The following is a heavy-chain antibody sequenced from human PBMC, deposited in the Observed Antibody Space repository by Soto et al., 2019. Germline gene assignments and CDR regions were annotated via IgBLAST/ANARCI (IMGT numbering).Heavy chain of an antibody. D-gene: IGHD3-22*01. J-gene: IGHJ3*02. Sequence: ASVKVSCKASGYTFTSYGISWVRQAPGQGLEWMGWISAYNGNTNYAQKLQGGVTMTTDTSTSTAYMELRSLRSDDTAVYYCARREDYYDSSGSRAFDIWGQGTMVTVSS. CDR2: ISAYNGNT. CDR1: GYTFTSYG. CDR3: ARREDYYDSSGSRAFDI. V-gene: IGHV1-18*04.